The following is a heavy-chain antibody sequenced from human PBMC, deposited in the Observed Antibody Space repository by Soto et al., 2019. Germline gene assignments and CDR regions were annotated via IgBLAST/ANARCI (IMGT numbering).Heavy chain of an antibody. Sequence: PVGSLRLSCEASGFTFSGFDMHWVRQPTGKGLEWVSSIGTAGDTYYAVSVKGRFTISGDNAKNSLSLQMNSLRAGDMAVYFCAKSQEIGTHFFDSWGQGTQVTVSS. CDR3: AKSQEIGTHFFDS. V-gene: IGHV3-13*01. CDR1: GFTFSGFD. J-gene: IGHJ4*02. D-gene: IGHD6-13*01. CDR2: IGTAGDT.